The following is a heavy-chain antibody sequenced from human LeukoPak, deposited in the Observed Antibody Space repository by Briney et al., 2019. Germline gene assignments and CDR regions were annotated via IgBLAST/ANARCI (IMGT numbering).Heavy chain of an antibody. CDR3: ARDMGYDSSGYYFDY. D-gene: IGHD3-22*01. V-gene: IGHV4-39*07. CDR2: IYYSGST. CDR1: GGSISSSSYY. J-gene: IGHJ4*02. Sequence: SETLSLTCTVSGGSISSSSYYWGWFRQPPGKGLEWIGSIYYSGSTYYNPSLKSRVTISVDTSKNQFSLKLSSVTAADTAVYYCARDMGYDSSGYYFDYWGQGTLVTVSS.